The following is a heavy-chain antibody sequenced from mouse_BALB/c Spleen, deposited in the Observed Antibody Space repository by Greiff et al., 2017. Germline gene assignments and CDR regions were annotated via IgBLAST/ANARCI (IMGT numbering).Heavy chain of an antibody. CDR1: GFTFSSYG. J-gene: IGHJ4*01. V-gene: IGHV5-6-3*01. Sequence: DVQLVESGGGLVQPGGSLKLSCAASGFTFSSYGMSWVRQTPDKRLELVATINSNGGSTYYPDSVKGRFTISRDNAKNTLYLQMSSLKSEDTAMYYCARDRGYSYYYAMDYWGQGTSVTVSS. CDR3: ARDRGYSYYYAMDY. D-gene: IGHD2-3*01. CDR2: INSNGGST.